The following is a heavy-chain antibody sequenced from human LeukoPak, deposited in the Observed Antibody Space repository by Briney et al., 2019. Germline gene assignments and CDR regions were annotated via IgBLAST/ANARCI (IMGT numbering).Heavy chain of an antibody. CDR2: IIPIFGTA. J-gene: IGHJ6*03. V-gene: IGHV1-69*05. CDR1: GGTFSSYA. D-gene: IGHD6-19*01. Sequence: ASVKVSCKASGGTFSSYAISWVRQAPGQGLEWMGGIIPIFGTANYAQKFQGRVTITTDESTSTAYMEPSSLRSEDTAVYYCARGGQWLPTSYMDVWGKGTTVTVSS. CDR3: ARGGQWLPTSYMDV.